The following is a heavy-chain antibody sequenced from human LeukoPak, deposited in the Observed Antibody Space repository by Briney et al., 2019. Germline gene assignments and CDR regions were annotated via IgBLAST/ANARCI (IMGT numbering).Heavy chain of an antibody. J-gene: IGHJ4*02. Sequence: SETLSLTCAVYGGSFSGYYWSWIRQPPGKGLEWIGEINHSGSTNYNPSLKSRVTISVDTSKDQFSLKLSSVTAADTAVYYCRWGLYSSGSRSFDYWGQGTLVTVSS. CDR3: RWGLYSSGSRSFDY. V-gene: IGHV4-34*03. D-gene: IGHD6-19*01. CDR1: GGSFSGYY. CDR2: INHSGST.